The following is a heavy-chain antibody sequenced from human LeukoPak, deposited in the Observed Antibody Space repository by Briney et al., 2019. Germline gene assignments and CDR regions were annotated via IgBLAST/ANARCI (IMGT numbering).Heavy chain of an antibody. Sequence: PSETLSLTCAVYGGSFSGYYWSWIRQPPGKGLEWIGEINHSGSTNYNPSLKSRVTISVDTSKNQFSPKLSSVTAADTAVYYCARGATRYYYGSGNVKGGYWGQGTLVTVSS. CDR3: ARGATRYYYGSGNVKGGY. V-gene: IGHV4-34*01. CDR2: INHSGST. D-gene: IGHD3-10*01. CDR1: GGSFSGYY. J-gene: IGHJ4*02.